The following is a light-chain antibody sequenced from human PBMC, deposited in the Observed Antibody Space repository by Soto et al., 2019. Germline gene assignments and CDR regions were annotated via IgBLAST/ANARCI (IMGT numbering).Light chain of an antibody. CDR1: SSDVGGYNY. CDR3: SAFTRSSTLEV. Sequence: QSALTQPASVSGSPGQSITISCTGTSSDVGGYNYVSWYQQHPGKAPKLMIYDVSNRPSGVSNRFSGSKSGNTASLTISGLQAEDEADYYCSAFTRSSTLEVFGT. CDR2: DVS. V-gene: IGLV2-14*01. J-gene: IGLJ1*01.